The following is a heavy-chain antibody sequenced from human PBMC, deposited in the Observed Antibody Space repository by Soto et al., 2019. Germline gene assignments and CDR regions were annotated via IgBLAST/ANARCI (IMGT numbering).Heavy chain of an antibody. Sequence: SETLSLTCAVYGGSFSGYYWSWIRQPPGKGLEWIGEINHSGSTNYNPSLKSRVTISVDTSKNQISLKLSSVTAADTAVYYCARGWRCSSTSCYVRARPIDYWGQGSLVTVSS. J-gene: IGHJ4*02. D-gene: IGHD2-2*01. CDR3: ARGWRCSSTSCYVRARPIDY. CDR1: GGSFSGYY. CDR2: INHSGST. V-gene: IGHV4-34*01.